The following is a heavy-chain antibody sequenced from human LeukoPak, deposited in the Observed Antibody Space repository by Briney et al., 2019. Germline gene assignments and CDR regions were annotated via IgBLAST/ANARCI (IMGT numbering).Heavy chain of an antibody. D-gene: IGHD3-22*01. V-gene: IGHV4-30-4*01. CDR3: ASAGGYDSSRASY. CDR1: GGSISSGDYY. Sequence: KPSETLSLTCTVSGGSISSGDYYWSWIRQPPGKGLEWIGYIYYSGSTYYNPSLKSRVTISVDTSKNQFSLKLSSVTAADTAVYYCASAGGYDSSRASYWGQGTLVTVSS. CDR2: IYYSGST. J-gene: IGHJ4*02.